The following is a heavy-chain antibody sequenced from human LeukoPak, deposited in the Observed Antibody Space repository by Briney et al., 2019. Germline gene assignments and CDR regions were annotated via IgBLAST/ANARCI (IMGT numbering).Heavy chain of an antibody. V-gene: IGHV6-1*01. CDR2: TYYRSKWYN. CDR3: AREDPRSLNSSSWY. Sequence: SQTLSLTCAISGDSVSSNSAVWNWIRQSPSRGLEWLGRTYYRSKWYNDYAVSVKSPITINPDTSKNQFSLQLNSVTPEDTAVYYCAREDPRSLNSSSWYWGQGTLVTVSS. CDR1: GDSVSSNSAV. J-gene: IGHJ4*02. D-gene: IGHD6-13*01.